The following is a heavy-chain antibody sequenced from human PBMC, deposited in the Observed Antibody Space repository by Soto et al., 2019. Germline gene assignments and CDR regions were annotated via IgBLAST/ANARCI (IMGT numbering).Heavy chain of an antibody. V-gene: IGHV1-3*01. J-gene: IGHJ4*02. D-gene: IGHD6-19*01. CDR3: ARDGAVAGDSNFDY. CDR1: GYTFTSFA. CDR2: INAGNGNI. Sequence: RASVKVSCKASGYTFTSFAIHWVRQAPGQGLEWMGWINAGNGNIKHSQKFQHRVTITRDTSASTAYMELSSLRFEDTAVYYCARDGAVAGDSNFDYWGQGTLVTVSS.